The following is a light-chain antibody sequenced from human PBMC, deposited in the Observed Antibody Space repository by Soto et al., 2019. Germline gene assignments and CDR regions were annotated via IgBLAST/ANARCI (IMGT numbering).Light chain of an antibody. CDR3: SSSTSSSTLV. Sequence: QTVVTQPASVSGSPGQSITISCTGTSSDVGGCNYVSWYQKHPGKAPKLMICDVSTRPSGVSNRFSGSKSGNTASLTISGLQAEDEADYYCSSSTSSSTLVFGGGTQLTVL. CDR2: DVS. J-gene: IGLJ2*01. V-gene: IGLV2-14*01. CDR1: SSDVGGCNY.